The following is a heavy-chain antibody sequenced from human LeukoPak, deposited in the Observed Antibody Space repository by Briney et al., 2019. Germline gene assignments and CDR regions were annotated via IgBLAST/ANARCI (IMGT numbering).Heavy chain of an antibody. CDR2: IYYSGST. CDR1: GGSLSSYY. CDR3: ARPQYYYDSSDLFDI. V-gene: IGHV4-59*08. Sequence: SETLSLTCPVSGGSLSSYYWSWLRQPPGKGLEGIGYIYYSGSTNYNPSLKSRVTISVDTSKNQFSLKLSSVTAADTAVYYCARPQYYYDSSDLFDIWGQGTMVTVSS. J-gene: IGHJ3*02. D-gene: IGHD3-22*01.